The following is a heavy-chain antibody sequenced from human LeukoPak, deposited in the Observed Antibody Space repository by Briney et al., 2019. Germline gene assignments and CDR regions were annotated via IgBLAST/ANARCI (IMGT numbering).Heavy chain of an antibody. J-gene: IGHJ5*02. CDR1: GGSFSGYY. D-gene: IGHD6-13*01. CDR3: ARTYSSSWYRRTWFDP. V-gene: IGHV4-34*01. CDR2: INHSGST. Sequence: PSETLSLTCAVYGGSFSGYYWSWIRQPPGKGLEWIGEINHSGSTNYNPSLKGRVTISVDTSKNQFSLKLSSVTAADTAVYYCARTYSSSWYRRTWFDPWGQGTLVTVSS.